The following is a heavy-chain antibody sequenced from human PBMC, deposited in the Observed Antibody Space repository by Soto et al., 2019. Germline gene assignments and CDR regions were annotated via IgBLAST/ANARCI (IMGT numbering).Heavy chain of an antibody. V-gene: IGHV4-30-2*01. CDR2: SYHNGNTDYSGSP. J-gene: IGHJ4*02. D-gene: IGHD6-13*01. CDR1: GGSISSGGYY. Sequence: SETLSLTCTVSGGSISSGGYYWSWVRQPPGKGLEWIGYSYHNGNTDYSGSPYYNPSLKSRVTISVDGSKNQFSLRLISVTVADTAVYYCASSVAVSAAGVFDYWGQGALVTVSS. CDR3: ASSVAVSAAGVFDY.